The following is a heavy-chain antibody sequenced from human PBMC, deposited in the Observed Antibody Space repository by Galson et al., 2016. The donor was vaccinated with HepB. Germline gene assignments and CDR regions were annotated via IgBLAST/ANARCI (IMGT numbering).Heavy chain of an antibody. CDR3: EKERLVRRSFDH. D-gene: IGHD1-1*01. Sequence: SLRLSCAASGFVFSNFGLSWVRPAPGKGLEWVASISTRRTTYYSDSVQGRFTISRDNSNNTPYLQMNGLRAEDTAEYYCEKERLVRRSFDHWGQGTLLTVS. CDR1: GFVFSNFG. J-gene: IGHJ4*02. CDR2: ISTRRTT. V-gene: IGHV3-23*01.